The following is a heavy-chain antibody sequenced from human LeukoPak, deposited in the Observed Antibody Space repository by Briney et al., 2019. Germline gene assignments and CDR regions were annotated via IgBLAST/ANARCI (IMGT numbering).Heavy chain of an antibody. D-gene: IGHD3-22*01. CDR3: ARAPYDSSGYDAFDI. CDR2: ISYDGSNK. J-gene: IGHJ3*02. V-gene: IGHV3-30-3*01. Sequence: GGSLRLSCAASGFTFSSYAMHWVRQAPGKGLEWVAVISYDGSNKYYADSVKGRFTISRDNSKNTLYLQMNSLRAEDTAVYYCARAPYDSSGYDAFDIWGQGTVVTVSS. CDR1: GFTFSSYA.